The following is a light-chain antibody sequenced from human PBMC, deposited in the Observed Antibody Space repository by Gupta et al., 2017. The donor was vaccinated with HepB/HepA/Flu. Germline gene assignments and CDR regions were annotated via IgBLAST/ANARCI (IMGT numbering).Light chain of an antibody. V-gene: IGLV1-40*01. Sequence: QSVLTQPPSVSGAPGQRVTISCTGSSSNIGAGYDVHWYQQLPGTVPKLLIYGNSNRPSGVPDRFSGSKSGTSASLAITGLQAEDEADYYCQSYDSSLSGVVFGGGTKLTVV. J-gene: IGLJ2*01. CDR3: QSYDSSLSGVV. CDR2: GNS. CDR1: SSNIGAGYD.